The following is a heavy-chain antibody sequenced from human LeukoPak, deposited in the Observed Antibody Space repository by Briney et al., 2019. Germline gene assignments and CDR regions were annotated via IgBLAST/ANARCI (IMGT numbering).Heavy chain of an antibody. Sequence: GGSLRLSCAASGFTFSSCAMSWVRQAPGKGLEWVSYISSSGSTIYYADSVKGRFTISRDNAKNSLYLQMNSLRAEDTAVYYCAELGITMIGGVWGKGTTVSISS. CDR2: ISSSGSTI. V-gene: IGHV3-48*03. CDR1: GFTFSSCA. J-gene: IGHJ6*04. CDR3: AELGITMIGGV. D-gene: IGHD3-10*02.